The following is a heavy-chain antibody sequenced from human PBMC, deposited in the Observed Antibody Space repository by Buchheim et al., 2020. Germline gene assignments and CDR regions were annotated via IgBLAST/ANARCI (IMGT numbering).Heavy chain of an antibody. Sequence: QVQLVESGGGVVQPGRSLRLSCAASGFTFSTYGIHWVRQAPGKGLEWVAVISYEGSNKYYADSVKGRFTISRDNSKNTLYLQMNSLRAEDTAVYYCARDHCDSTSCYTPLGYYYYYGMDVWGQGTT. D-gene: IGHD2-2*02. J-gene: IGHJ6*02. V-gene: IGHV3-30*03. CDR1: GFTFSTYG. CDR3: ARDHCDSTSCYTPLGYYYYYGMDV. CDR2: ISYEGSNK.